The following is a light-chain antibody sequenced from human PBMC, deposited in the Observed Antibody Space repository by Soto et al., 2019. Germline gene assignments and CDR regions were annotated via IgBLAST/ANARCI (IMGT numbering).Light chain of an antibody. Sequence: QSVLTQPASVSGSPGQSINISCNGTSSDVGSYDYVSWYQQHPGKAPKLMIYEVSNRPSGVSNRFSGSKSGNTASLTISGLQAEDEADYYCSSYTSSGTYVFGAGTKLTVL. CDR2: EVS. CDR1: SSDVGSYDY. J-gene: IGLJ1*01. CDR3: SSYTSSGTYV. V-gene: IGLV2-14*01.